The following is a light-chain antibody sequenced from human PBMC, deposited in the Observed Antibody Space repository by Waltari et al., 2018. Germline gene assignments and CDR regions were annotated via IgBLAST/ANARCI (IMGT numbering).Light chain of an antibody. CDR2: LGS. J-gene: IGKJ4*01. Sequence: DIVMTQSPLSLPVTPGEPASISCRSSQSLLHSNGYNYLDWYLQKPVQSPRLLFYLGSNRASGVPDMFSGSGSGTDFTLKISRVEAEDVGVYYCMQALQTPPGTFGGGTKVEIK. V-gene: IGKV2-28*01. CDR3: MQALQTPPGT. CDR1: QSLLHSNGYNY.